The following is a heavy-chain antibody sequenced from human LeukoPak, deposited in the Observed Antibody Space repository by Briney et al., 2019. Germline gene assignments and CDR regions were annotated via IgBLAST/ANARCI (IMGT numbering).Heavy chain of an antibody. J-gene: IGHJ4*02. CDR1: GFTFSNYG. CDR3: ATMIVVATDVDY. D-gene: IGHD3-22*01. Sequence: GGSLRLSCAASGFTFSNYGIHWVRQAPGKGPEWVAFIRYDGSNKYYADSVKGRFTISRDNSKNILYLQMNSLRAEDTALYYCATMIVVATDVDYWGQGTLVTVSS. CDR2: IRYDGSNK. V-gene: IGHV3-30*02.